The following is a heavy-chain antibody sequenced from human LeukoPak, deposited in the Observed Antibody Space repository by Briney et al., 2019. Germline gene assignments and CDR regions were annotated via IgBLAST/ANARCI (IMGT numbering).Heavy chain of an antibody. D-gene: IGHD6-6*01. Sequence: GGSLRLSCSASGFAFSSSSMYWVRQDPGKGLQYVSGIGTDGHSTFYADSVKGRFTISRDNSKNTVYLQMSSLRPEDTAVYYCARDFGYSSSPRHYYYYGMDVWGPGTTVTVSS. CDR3: ARDFGYSSSPRHYYYYGMDV. J-gene: IGHJ6*02. CDR1: GFAFSSSS. CDR2: IGTDGHST. V-gene: IGHV3-64D*06.